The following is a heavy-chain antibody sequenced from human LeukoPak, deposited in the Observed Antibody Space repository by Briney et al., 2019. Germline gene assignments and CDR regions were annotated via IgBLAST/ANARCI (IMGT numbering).Heavy chain of an antibody. D-gene: IGHD4-17*01. Sequence: SVKVSCKASGGTFSRYAISWVRQAPGQGLEWMGRIIPIFGTANYAQKFQGRVTITTDESTSTAYMELSSLRSEDTAVYYCASGRGNGIDYGDYPYYYYYMDVWGKGTTVTVSS. J-gene: IGHJ6*03. CDR3: ASGRGNGIDYGDYPYYYYYMDV. V-gene: IGHV1-69*05. CDR1: GGTFSRYA. CDR2: IIPIFGTA.